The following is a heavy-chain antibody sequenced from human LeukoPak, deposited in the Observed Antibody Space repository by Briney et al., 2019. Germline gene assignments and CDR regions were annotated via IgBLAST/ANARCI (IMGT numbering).Heavy chain of an antibody. D-gene: IGHD6-6*01. CDR2: INHRGST. J-gene: IGHJ5*02. V-gene: IGHV4-34*01. CDR3: ARGRHSSSSSLNWFDP. CDR1: GGSFSGYY. Sequence: SSETLSLPCAVYGGSFSGYYWSWIRQPPGKGLEWIGEINHRGSTNYNPSLKSRVTISVDTSKNQFSLKLSSVTAADTAVYYCARGRHSSSSSLNWFDPWGQGTLVTVSS.